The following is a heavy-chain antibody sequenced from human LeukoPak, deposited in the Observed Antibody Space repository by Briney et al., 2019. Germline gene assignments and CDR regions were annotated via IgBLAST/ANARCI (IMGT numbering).Heavy chain of an antibody. Sequence: SETLSLTCTVSGGSISSYYWSWIRQPPGKGLEWIGYIYYSGSTNYNTSLKSRVTISEKTSKNQFSLKLSSVTAADTAVYYCARKVMASSSWLYYYDMDVWGKGTTVTVSS. CDR1: GGSISSYY. CDR2: IYYSGST. J-gene: IGHJ6*03. D-gene: IGHD6-13*01. V-gene: IGHV4-59*01. CDR3: ARKVMASSSWLYYYDMDV.